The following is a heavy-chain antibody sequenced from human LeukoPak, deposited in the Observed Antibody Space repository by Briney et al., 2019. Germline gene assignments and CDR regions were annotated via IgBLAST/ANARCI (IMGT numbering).Heavy chain of an antibody. CDR3: ARLLSEASLRFLEWLSIPDY. Sequence: NTSETLSLTCTVSGGSISSSSYYWGWIRQPPGKGLEWIGSIYYSGSTYYNPSLKSRVTISVDTSKNQFSLKLSSVTAADTAVYYCARLLSEASLRFLEWLSIPDYWGQGTLVTVSS. CDR2: IYYSGST. D-gene: IGHD3-3*01. CDR1: GGSISSSSYY. V-gene: IGHV4-39*01. J-gene: IGHJ4*02.